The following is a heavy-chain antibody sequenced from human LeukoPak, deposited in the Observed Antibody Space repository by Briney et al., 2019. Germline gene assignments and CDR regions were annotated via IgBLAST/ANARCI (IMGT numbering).Heavy chain of an antibody. CDR2: IIPIFGTA. D-gene: IGHD3-16*01. V-gene: IGHV1-69*13. J-gene: IGHJ4*02. CDR3: AQGEVPDYFDY. Sequence: GASVKVSCKASGYTFTSYDINWVRQATGQGLEWMGGIIPIFGTANYAQKFQGRVTITADESTSTAYMELSSLRSEDTAVYYCAQGEVPDYFDYWGQGTLVTVSS. CDR1: GYTFTSYD.